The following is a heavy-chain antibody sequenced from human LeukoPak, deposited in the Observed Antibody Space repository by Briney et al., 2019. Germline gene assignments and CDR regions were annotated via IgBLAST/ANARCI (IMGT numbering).Heavy chain of an antibody. CDR3: ARNRADIVVVPNGPGAFDI. Sequence: SQTLSLTCTVSGGSISSGGYYWSWIRQHPGKGLEWIGYIYYSGSTYYNPSLKSRVTISVDTSKNQFSLKLSPVTAADTAVYYCARNRADIVVVPNGPGAFDIWGQGTMVTVSS. CDR1: GGSISSGGYY. V-gene: IGHV4-31*03. CDR2: IYYSGST. J-gene: IGHJ3*02. D-gene: IGHD2-2*01.